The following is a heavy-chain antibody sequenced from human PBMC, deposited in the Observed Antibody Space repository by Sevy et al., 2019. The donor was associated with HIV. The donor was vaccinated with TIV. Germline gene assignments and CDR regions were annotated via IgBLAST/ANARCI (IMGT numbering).Heavy chain of an antibody. D-gene: IGHD3-22*01. Sequence: GGSLRLSCTASGFTFSSYAMYWVRQAPGKGLEWVAVISYDGNNKDYVDSVKGRFTIARDNSKNMLYLQMNSLKATDTAVYYGASHYYDSTGYYFPLDYWGQGTLVTVSS. CDR2: ISYDGNNK. V-gene: IGHV3-30*04. CDR3: ASHYYDSTGYYFPLDY. CDR1: GFTFSSYA. J-gene: IGHJ4*02.